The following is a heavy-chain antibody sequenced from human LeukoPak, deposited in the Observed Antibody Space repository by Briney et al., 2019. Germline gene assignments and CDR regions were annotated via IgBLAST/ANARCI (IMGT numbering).Heavy chain of an antibody. J-gene: IGHJ4*02. V-gene: IGHV3-23*01. Sequence: GGSLRLSCAASGFTFSSYAMSWVRQAPGKGLEWVSAISGSGGSTYYADSVKGRFTISRDNSKNTLYLQMNSRRAEDTAVYYCAKEAYCSSTSCYYGPPDYWGQGTLVTVSS. D-gene: IGHD2-2*01. CDR2: ISGSGGST. CDR3: AKEAYCSSTSCYYGPPDY. CDR1: GFTFSSYA.